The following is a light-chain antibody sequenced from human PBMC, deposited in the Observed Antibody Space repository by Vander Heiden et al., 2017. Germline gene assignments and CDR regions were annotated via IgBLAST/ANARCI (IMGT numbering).Light chain of an antibody. V-gene: IGLV3-9*01. CDR1: NIGSKN. CDR3: QVWDSSTDGV. Sequence: SYELTQPLSVSVALGQTARITCGGNNIGSKNVHWYQQKPGQAPVLVIYRDSNRPSGIPERFSGSNSGTTATLTISRAQAGDEAYYYCQVWDSSTDGVFGGGTKLTVL. CDR2: RDS. J-gene: IGLJ3*02.